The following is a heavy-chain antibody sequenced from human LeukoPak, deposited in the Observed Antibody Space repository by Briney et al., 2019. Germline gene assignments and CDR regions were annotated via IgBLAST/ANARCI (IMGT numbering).Heavy chain of an antibody. Sequence: GGSLRLSCAASGFTFSSYSMNWVRQAPGRGLEWVSSISSSSSCIYYADSVKGRFTISRDNAKNSLYLQMNSLRAEDTAVHYCARDQGGVGAPFDYWGQGTLVTVSS. J-gene: IGHJ4*02. CDR1: GFTFSSYS. CDR2: ISSSSSCI. D-gene: IGHD1-26*01. V-gene: IGHV3-21*01. CDR3: ARDQGGVGAPFDY.